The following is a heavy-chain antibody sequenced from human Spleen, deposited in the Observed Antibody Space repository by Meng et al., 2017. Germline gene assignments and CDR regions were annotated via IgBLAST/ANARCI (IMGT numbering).Heavy chain of an antibody. D-gene: IGHD3-10*01. CDR1: GFTFGDYA. CDR2: IRSKPYGGTT. V-gene: IGHV3-49*03. J-gene: IGHJ4*02. Sequence: GESLKISCTASGFTFGDYATGWFRQAPGKGLEWVGFIRSKPYGGTTEYAASVKGRFTISRDDSKNTLYLQMNSLEIEDTAVYYCMDGGSGSWDYWGQGTLVTVSS. CDR3: MDGGSGSWDY.